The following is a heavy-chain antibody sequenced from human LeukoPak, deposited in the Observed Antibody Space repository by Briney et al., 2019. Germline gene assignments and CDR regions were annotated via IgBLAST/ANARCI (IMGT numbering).Heavy chain of an antibody. J-gene: IGHJ2*01. CDR3: EDRIRYFEWVGYFDL. CDR1: GGSISASRYY. CDR2: IYFSGNT. D-gene: IGHD3-9*01. Sequence: SQTLSLTCTVSGGSISASRYYWGWIRQPPGKGLEWIGSIYFSGNTHFNPSLKSRVTLSVDTTKKQFSLSLASVTAADTSVYHSEDRIRYFEWVGYFDLWGRGTLFTASS. V-gene: IGHV4-39*01.